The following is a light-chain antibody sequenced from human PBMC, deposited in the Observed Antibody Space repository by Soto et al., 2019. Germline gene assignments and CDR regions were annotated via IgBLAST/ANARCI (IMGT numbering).Light chain of an antibody. J-gene: IGLJ2*01. CDR3: SSYTTSSTRV. CDR2: EVT. V-gene: IGLV2-14*01. CDR1: SSDVGAYNY. Sequence: QSALTQPASVSRSPGQSITISCTGTSSDVGAYNYVSWYQQHPGKAPKLMIYEVTNRPFGVSNRFSGSKSGNTASLTISRLQTEDEADYYCSSYTTSSTRVFGGGTKLTVL.